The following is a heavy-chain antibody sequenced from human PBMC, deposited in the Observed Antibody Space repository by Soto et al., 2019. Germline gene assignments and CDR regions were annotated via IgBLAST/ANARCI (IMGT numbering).Heavy chain of an antibody. J-gene: IGHJ4*02. CDR1: GFTFSSYA. CDR2: ISGSGGST. CDR3: AKGDDYRGGYFDY. D-gene: IGHD4-4*01. Sequence: EVQLLESGGGLEQPGVSLRLSCAASGFTFSSYAMRWVRQAPGKGLEWVSAISGSGGSTYYADSVNGRLTISRANSKNTLYLQINSLIAEDTAVYYCAKGDDYRGGYFDYWGQGTLVTVSS. V-gene: IGHV3-23*01.